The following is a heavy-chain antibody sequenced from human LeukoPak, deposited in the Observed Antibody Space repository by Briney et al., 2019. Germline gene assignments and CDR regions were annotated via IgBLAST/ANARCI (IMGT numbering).Heavy chain of an antibody. Sequence: GASVKVSCKASGYTFTSYDINWVRQATGQGLEWMGWMNPNSGNTGYAQKFQGRVAMTRNTSISTAYMELSSLRSEDTAVYYCARGLSYCSGGSCYGGWFDPWGQGTLVTVSS. CDR2: MNPNSGNT. J-gene: IGHJ5*02. D-gene: IGHD2-15*01. CDR1: GYTFTSYD. V-gene: IGHV1-8*02. CDR3: ARGLSYCSGGSCYGGWFDP.